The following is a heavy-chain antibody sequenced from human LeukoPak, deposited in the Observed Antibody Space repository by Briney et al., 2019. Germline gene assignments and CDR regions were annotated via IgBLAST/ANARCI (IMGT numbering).Heavy chain of an antibody. D-gene: IGHD3-10*01. CDR1: ADSLSSGGHY. CDR3: ARGGNRFGGFYFDY. V-gene: IGHV4-31*03. J-gene: IGHJ4*02. Sequence: PSQTLSLTCTVSADSLSSGGHYWPWIRQLPGKGLESIGYIHHSGSSRHNPSLKDRVAISVDASRKQFALRLSSVTAADTAIYYCARGGNRFGGFYFDYWGQGIQVIVSS. CDR2: IHHSGSS.